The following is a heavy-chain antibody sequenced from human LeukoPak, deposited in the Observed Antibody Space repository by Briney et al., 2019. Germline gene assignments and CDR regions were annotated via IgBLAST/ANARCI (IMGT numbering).Heavy chain of an antibody. CDR3: ARGLDIVGAIRPFDY. Sequence: ASVKVSCKASGYTFTSYYMHWVRQAPGQGLEWMGIINPSGGSTSYAQKFQGRVTMTRDTSTSTVYMELSSLRSEDTAVYYCARGLDIVGAIRPFDYWGQGTLVTVPS. D-gene: IGHD1-26*01. J-gene: IGHJ4*02. V-gene: IGHV1-46*01. CDR2: INPSGGST. CDR1: GYTFTSYY.